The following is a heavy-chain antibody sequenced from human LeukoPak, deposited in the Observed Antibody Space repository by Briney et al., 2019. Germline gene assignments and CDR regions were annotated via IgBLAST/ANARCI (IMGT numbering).Heavy chain of an antibody. CDR3: ARDRYYYDSSSYYSAFDT. D-gene: IGHD3-22*01. CDR2: IYSSGSS. Sequence: SQTLSLTCAVSGGSISTGAFSWYWLRQTPGQGPEWIGYIYSSGSSYYNPSLKSRVTMSVDTSKNQFSLKLRSVTAADTAVYYCARDRYYYDSSSYYSAFDTWGQGTMVTVSS. V-gene: IGHV4-30-4*07. J-gene: IGHJ3*02. CDR1: GGSISTGAFS.